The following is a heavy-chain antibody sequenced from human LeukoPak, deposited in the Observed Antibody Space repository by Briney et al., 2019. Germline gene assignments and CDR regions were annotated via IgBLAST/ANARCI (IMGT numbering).Heavy chain of an antibody. J-gene: IGHJ4*02. CDR1: GGTFSSYA. V-gene: IGHV1-69*13. CDR3: ARASESGSYHAPFDY. CDR2: TIPIFGTA. Sequence: GASVKVSCKASGGTFSSYAISWVRQAPGQGLEWMGGTIPIFGTANYAQKFQGRVTITADESTSTAYMELSSLRSEDTAVYYCARASESGSYHAPFDYWGQGTLVTVSS. D-gene: IGHD3-10*01.